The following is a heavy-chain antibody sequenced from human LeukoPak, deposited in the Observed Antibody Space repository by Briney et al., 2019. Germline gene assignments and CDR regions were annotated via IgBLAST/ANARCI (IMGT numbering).Heavy chain of an antibody. J-gene: IGHJ4*02. CDR2: ISYDGSNK. CDR3: ARGVGATSY. V-gene: IGHV3-30*04. CDR1: GFTFSSYA. D-gene: IGHD1-26*01. Sequence: PGGSLRLSCAASGFTFSSYAMHWVRQAPGKGLEWVAVISYDGSNKYYADSVKGRFTISRGNSKNTLYLQMNSLRAEDTAVYYCARGVGATSYWGQGTLVTVSS.